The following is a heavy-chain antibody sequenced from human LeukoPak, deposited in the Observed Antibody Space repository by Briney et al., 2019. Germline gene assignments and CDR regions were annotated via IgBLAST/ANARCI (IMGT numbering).Heavy chain of an antibody. D-gene: IGHD3-22*01. V-gene: IGHV3-23*01. Sequence: GGSLRLSCAASGFTFSSYAMSWVRQAPGKGLEWVSAISGSGGSTYYADSVKGRFTISRDNSKNTLYLQMNSLRAEDTAVYYRAKDEPDYYDSSGYRHYYNGMDVWGQGTTVTVSS. J-gene: IGHJ6*02. CDR2: ISGSGGST. CDR1: GFTFSSYA. CDR3: AKDEPDYYDSSGYRHYYNGMDV.